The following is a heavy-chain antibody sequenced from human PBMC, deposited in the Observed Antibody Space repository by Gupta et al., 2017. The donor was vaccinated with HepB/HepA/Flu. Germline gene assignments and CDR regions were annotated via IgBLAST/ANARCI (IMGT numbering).Heavy chain of an antibody. D-gene: IGHD6-13*01. Sequence: QLQESGPGLVKPSGTLSLTCSVSGDSINDGSYFWGWIRQSPGQGLEYIGSIYSAGTTYYNPSLHSRVTISLDTSKNDFSLKLTSVTAADTAVYYCARAPPNIAPNWFDAWGPGTLVTVSS. J-gene: IGHJ5*02. CDR1: GDSINDGSYF. V-gene: IGHV4-39*02. CDR2: IYSAGTT. CDR3: ARAPPNIAPNWFDA.